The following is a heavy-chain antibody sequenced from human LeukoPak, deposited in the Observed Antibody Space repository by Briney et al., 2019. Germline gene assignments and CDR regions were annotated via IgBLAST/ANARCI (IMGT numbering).Heavy chain of an antibody. CDR2: IIPIFGTA. Sequence: ASVKVSCKASGGTFSSYAISWVRQAPGQGLEWMGGIIPIFGTANYAQKFQGRVTITADKSTSTAYMELSSLRSEDTAVYYCARVDGCSSGLTSHTHNWFDPWGQGTLVTVSS. D-gene: IGHD6-19*01. J-gene: IGHJ5*02. CDR3: ARVDGCSSGLTSHTHNWFDP. CDR1: GGTFSSYA. V-gene: IGHV1-69*06.